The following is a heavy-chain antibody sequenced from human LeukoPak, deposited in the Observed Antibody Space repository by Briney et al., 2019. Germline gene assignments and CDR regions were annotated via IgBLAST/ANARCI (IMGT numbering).Heavy chain of an antibody. Sequence: GGSLRLSCAASGFMFSSNWMSWVRLALGKGLEWVANIKEDGTETYYVDSVKGRFTISRDSSKNTLFLQMNSLRVEDTAVYYCARDPPGIAASGTYYWGQGTLVTVSS. D-gene: IGHD6-13*01. CDR2: IKEDGTET. J-gene: IGHJ4*02. CDR1: GFMFSSNW. V-gene: IGHV3-7*03. CDR3: ARDPPGIAASGTYY.